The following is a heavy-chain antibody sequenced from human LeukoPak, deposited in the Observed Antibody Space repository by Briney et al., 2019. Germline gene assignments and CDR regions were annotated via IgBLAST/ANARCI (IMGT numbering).Heavy chain of an antibody. CDR1: GFTFDDYA. D-gene: IGHD2-15*01. CDR3: AKDTEDGAFDY. J-gene: IGHJ4*02. Sequence: SLRLSCAASGFTFDDYAMHWVRPAPGKGLEWVSGISWNSGSIGYADSVKGRFTISRDNAKNSLYLQMNSLRAEDMALYYCAKDTEDGAFDYWGQGTLVTVSS. CDR2: ISWNSGSI. V-gene: IGHV3-9*03.